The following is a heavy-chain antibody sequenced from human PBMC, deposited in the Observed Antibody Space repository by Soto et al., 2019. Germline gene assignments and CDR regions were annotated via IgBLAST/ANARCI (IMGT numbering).Heavy chain of an antibody. D-gene: IGHD6-13*01. V-gene: IGHV3-33*01. J-gene: IGHJ5*02. CDR3: ARRGAAAVTGKYNWFDP. CDR1: GFSFNSYG. Sequence: SLRLSCAASGFSFNSYGMHWVRQAPGKGLEWVAVIWYDGSQKYYADPVNGRFTISRDNSKNTLFLQMDALRDEDTAVYYCARRGAAAVTGKYNWFDPWGQGXLVTVYS. CDR2: IWYDGSQK.